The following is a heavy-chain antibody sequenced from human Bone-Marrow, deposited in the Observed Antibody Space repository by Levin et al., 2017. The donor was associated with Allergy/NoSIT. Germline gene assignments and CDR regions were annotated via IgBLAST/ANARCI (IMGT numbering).Heavy chain of an antibody. V-gene: IGHV1-24*01. Sequence: KAGGSLRLSCKVSGYTLSDLSMHWLRQAPGKGLEYMGRFDPADGDANFAQKFQGRVTLTEDTSTDTAHMDLTNLSSEDTAVYYCATAQYYYDSRGYHYYFDHWGPGTLVTVSS. J-gene: IGHJ4*02. CDR3: ATAQYYYDSRGYHYYFDH. CDR2: FDPADGDA. D-gene: IGHD3-22*01. CDR1: GYTLSDLS.